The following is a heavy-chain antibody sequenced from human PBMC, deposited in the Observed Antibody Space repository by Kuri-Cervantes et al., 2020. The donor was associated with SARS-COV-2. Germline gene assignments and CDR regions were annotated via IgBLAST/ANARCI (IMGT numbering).Heavy chain of an antibody. CDR2: ISSSSSYI. Sequence: GGSLRLSCAASGFTFSSYSMNWVRQAPGKGLEWVSSISSSSSYIYYADSVKGRFTISRDNAKNSLYLQMNSLRAEDTAVYYCARDYYYDSSGYSVWGYYYYMDVWGKGTTVTVSS. J-gene: IGHJ6*03. CDR3: ARDYYYDSSGYSVWGYYYYMDV. V-gene: IGHV3-21*01. CDR1: GFTFSSYS. D-gene: IGHD3-22*01.